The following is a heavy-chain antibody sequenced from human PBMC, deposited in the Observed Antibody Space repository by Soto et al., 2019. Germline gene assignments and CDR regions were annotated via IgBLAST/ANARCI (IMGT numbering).Heavy chain of an antibody. CDR2: ISGSGGST. J-gene: IGHJ5*02. CDR3: AKDRHDSGWYDGWFDP. D-gene: IGHD6-13*01. CDR1: GFTFSSYA. V-gene: IGHV3-23*01. Sequence: EVQLLGSGGGLVQPGGSLRLSCAASGFTFSSYAMSWVRHAPGKGLEWVSAISGSGGSTYYADSVKGRFTISRDSSKNTLYPQMNGWRPEDTAVYYCAKDRHDSGWYDGWFDPWGQGTLATVSS.